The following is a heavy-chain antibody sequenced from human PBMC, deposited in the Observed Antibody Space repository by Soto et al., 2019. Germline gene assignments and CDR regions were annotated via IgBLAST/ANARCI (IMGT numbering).Heavy chain of an antibody. CDR3: ARLTWEFDTRSPLDY. J-gene: IGHJ4*02. Sequence: ASVKVSCKASGYPFTKYGISWVRQALGQGLEWMGWISANNEDTNYAQHLQGRVTMTTDASTSTAYMELRSLTSDDTAVYYCARLTWEFDTRSPLDYWGQGTLVTVSS. CDR1: GYPFTKYG. V-gene: IGHV1-18*04. D-gene: IGHD1-26*01. CDR2: ISANNEDT.